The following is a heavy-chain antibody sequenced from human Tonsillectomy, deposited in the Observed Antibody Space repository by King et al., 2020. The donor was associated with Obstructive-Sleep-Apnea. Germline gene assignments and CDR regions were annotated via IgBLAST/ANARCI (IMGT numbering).Heavy chain of an antibody. V-gene: IGHV2-70*11. CDR3: ARMGFGELGDYYFDY. Sequence: VTLKESGPALVKPTQTLTLTCTFSGFSLSTSGMCLSWIRQPPVKALEWLARLDWDDVKYYRTSLKTRLTISKDTSKNQVVLTMTNMDPVDTATYYCARMGFGELGDYYFDYWGQGTLVTVSS. CDR1: GFSLSTSGMC. D-gene: IGHD3-10*01. CDR2: LDWDDVK. J-gene: IGHJ4*02.